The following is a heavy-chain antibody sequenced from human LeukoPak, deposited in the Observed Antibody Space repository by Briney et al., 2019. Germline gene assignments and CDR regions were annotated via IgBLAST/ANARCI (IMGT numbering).Heavy chain of an antibody. CDR2: IYTSGST. D-gene: IGHD1-26*01. V-gene: IGHV4-61*02. CDR1: GGSISSSSYY. Sequence: SETLSLTCTVSGGSISSSSYYWGWIRQPPGKGLEWIGRIYTSGSTNYNPSLKSRVTISVDTSKNQLSLRLSSVTAADTAVYYCARDQWGIVGANFDYWGQGTLVTVSS. J-gene: IGHJ4*02. CDR3: ARDQWGIVGANFDY.